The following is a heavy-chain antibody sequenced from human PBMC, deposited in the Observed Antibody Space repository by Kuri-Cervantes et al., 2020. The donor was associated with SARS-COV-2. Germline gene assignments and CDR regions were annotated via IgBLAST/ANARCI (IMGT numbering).Heavy chain of an antibody. J-gene: IGHJ5*02. Sequence: SVKVSCKASGVSFSNYGVTWVRQAPGQGLEWVGGITPMFATANYAQKFQGRVAITADESRSTAYMELSSLRSEDTAVYYCARAPHLLRFLEWLPSRLYWFDPWGQGTLVTVSS. CDR3: ARAPHLLRFLEWLPSRLYWFDP. D-gene: IGHD3-3*01. CDR2: ITPMFATA. CDR1: GVSFSNYG. V-gene: IGHV1-69*13.